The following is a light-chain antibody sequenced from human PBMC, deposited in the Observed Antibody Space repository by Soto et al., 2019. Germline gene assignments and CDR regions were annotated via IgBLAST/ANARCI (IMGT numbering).Light chain of an antibody. CDR2: GPS. V-gene: IGKV3D-15*01. CDR1: QSVSSK. CDR3: QQYNNWHPLT. Sequence: EILMTQSPSTPSVSAGERATLSCRASQSVSSKLAWYQQKPGQAPRLLLYGPSTRATGIPARFSGSGSGTEFTLTISSLQSKDFAAYYCQQYNNWHPLTFGGGTKVDIK. J-gene: IGKJ4*01.